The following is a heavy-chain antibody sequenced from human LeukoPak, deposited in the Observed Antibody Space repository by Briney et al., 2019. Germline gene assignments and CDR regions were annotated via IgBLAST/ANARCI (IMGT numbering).Heavy chain of an antibody. J-gene: IGHJ6*03. CDR3: AKDPSYDFWSGYSGQYYYYYCMDV. V-gene: IGHV3-30*02. CDR1: GFTFSSYG. Sequence: PGGSLRLSCAASGFTFSSYGMHWVRQAPGKGLEWVAFIRYDGSNKYYADSVKGRFTISRDNSKNTLYLQMNSLRAEDTAVYYCAKDPSYDFWSGYSGQYYYYYCMDVWGKGTTVTVSS. D-gene: IGHD3-3*01. CDR2: IRYDGSNK.